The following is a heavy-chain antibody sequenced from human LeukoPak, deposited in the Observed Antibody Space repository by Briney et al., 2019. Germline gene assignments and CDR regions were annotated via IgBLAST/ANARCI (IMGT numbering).Heavy chain of an antibody. CDR2: ISYDGSNK. V-gene: IGHV3-30*18. CDR1: GFTFSSYG. Sequence: GRSLRLSCAASGFTFSSYGMHWVRQAPGKGLEWVAVISYDGSNKYYADSVKGRFTISRDNSKNTLYLQMNSLRAEDTAVCYCAKSNLGSGWYYYYYYYMDVWSKGTTVTVSS. D-gene: IGHD6-19*01. CDR3: AKSNLGSGWYYYYYYYMDV. J-gene: IGHJ6*03.